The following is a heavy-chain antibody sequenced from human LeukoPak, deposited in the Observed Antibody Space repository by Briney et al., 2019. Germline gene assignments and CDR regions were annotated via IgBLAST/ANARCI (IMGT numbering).Heavy chain of an antibody. CDR2: IQPDGSEA. CDR1: GFTFSGSA. V-gene: IGHV3-7*01. Sequence: PGGSLKLSCAASGFTFSGSAMHWVRQAPGKGLEWVGNIQPDGSEAYPVDSVKGRFTISRGNAKNSLYLQMNSLRAEDTAVYYCARLREDTAMAFDYWGQGILVTVSS. J-gene: IGHJ4*02. D-gene: IGHD5-18*01. CDR3: ARLREDTAMAFDY.